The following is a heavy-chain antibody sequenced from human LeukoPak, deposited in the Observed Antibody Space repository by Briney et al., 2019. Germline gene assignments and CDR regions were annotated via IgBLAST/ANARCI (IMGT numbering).Heavy chain of an antibody. Sequence: SVKVSCKASGGTFSSYAISWVQQAPGQGLEWMGGIIPIFGTANYAQKFQGRVTITTDESTSTAYMELSSLRSEDTAVYYCARVGSGSYPYFDYWGQGTLVTVSS. CDR2: IIPIFGTA. V-gene: IGHV1-69*05. CDR1: GGTFSSYA. CDR3: ARVGSGSYPYFDY. D-gene: IGHD3-10*01. J-gene: IGHJ4*02.